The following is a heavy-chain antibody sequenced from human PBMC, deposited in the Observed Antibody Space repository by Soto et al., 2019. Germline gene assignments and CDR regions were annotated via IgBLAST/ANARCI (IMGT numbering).Heavy chain of an antibody. CDR1: GFTFSSYS. V-gene: IGHV3-48*01. J-gene: IGHJ6*03. Sequence: GGSLRLSCAASGFTFSSYSMNWVRQAPGKGLEWVSYISSSSSTIHYADSVKGRFTISRDNAKNSLYLQMNSLRAEDTAVYYCARDYHFKYYYYMDVWGKGTTVTVSS. CDR3: ARDYHFKYYYYMDV. CDR2: ISSSSSTI. D-gene: IGHD3-3*01.